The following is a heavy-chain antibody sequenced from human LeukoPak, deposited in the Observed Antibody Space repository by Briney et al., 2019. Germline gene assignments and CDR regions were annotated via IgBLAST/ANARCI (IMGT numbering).Heavy chain of an antibody. Sequence: SETLSLTCAVSGYSISSGYYWGWIRQPPGKGLEWIGSFYHSGSTYYNPSLKSRVTISVDTSKNQFSLKLSSVIAADTAVYYCARGPWEPGDYYMDVWGKGTTVTVSS. CDR2: FYHSGST. CDR3: ARGPWEPGDYYMDV. V-gene: IGHV4-38-2*01. D-gene: IGHD1-26*01. J-gene: IGHJ6*03. CDR1: GYSISSGYY.